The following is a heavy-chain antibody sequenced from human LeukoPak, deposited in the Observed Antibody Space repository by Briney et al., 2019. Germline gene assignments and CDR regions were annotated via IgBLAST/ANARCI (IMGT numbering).Heavy chain of an antibody. Sequence: ASVKVSCKASGYTFTSYGISWVRQAPGQGLEWMGWISAYNGNTNYAQKLQGRVTMTTDTSTSTAYMELRSLRSDDTAVYYCAREQLRYFDNCIDYWGQGTLVTVSS. J-gene: IGHJ4*02. D-gene: IGHD3-9*01. CDR2: ISAYNGNT. CDR3: AREQLRYFDNCIDY. CDR1: GYTFTSYG. V-gene: IGHV1-18*01.